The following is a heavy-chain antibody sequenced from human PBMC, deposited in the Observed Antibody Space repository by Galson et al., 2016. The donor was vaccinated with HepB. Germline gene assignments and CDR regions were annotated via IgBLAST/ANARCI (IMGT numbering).Heavy chain of an antibody. J-gene: IGHJ4*02. CDR1: GYSFTRYT. V-gene: IGHV1-3*01. D-gene: IGHD5-12*01. CDR3: ARSYSGYDHFDY. CDR2: INAGNGNT. Sequence: SVKVSCKASGYSFTRYTIHWVRQAPGQRLEWMGWINAGNGNTKYSQKFQSRVTISRDTSASTAYMELSSLRSEDTTVYYCARSYSGYDHFDYWGQGALVTVSS.